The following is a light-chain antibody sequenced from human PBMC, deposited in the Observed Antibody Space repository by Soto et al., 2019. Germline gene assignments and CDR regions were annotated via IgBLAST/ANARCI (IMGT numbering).Light chain of an antibody. Sequence: EVVLTQSPATLSLSPGERATLSCRASESIGNYLAWYQQKLGQAPKLLIYDASHRAIGIPGRFSGDGSGTDLPLTISSLEPEDFAVYYCQWRSDWPPRLTFGGGTKVEIK. CDR3: QWRSDWPPRLT. CDR2: DAS. V-gene: IGKV3-11*01. CDR1: ESIGNY. J-gene: IGKJ4*01.